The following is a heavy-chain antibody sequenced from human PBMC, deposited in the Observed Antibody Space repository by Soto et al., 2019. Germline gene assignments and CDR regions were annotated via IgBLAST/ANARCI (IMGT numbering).Heavy chain of an antibody. CDR3: AKVISTIGSKQWLAQTKHQALDY. D-gene: IGHD6-19*01. V-gene: IGHV1-2*02. J-gene: IGHJ4*02. CDR1: GYNFNGYY. Sequence: QVNLVQSVAEVKKPGASVKVSCKASGYNFNGYYIHWVRQAPGQGLEWMGWMNPNTGGANYAQKVQGKVIMTTDTSISTAYLELRSLTSADTAVYYCAKVISTIGSKQWLAQTKHQALDYWGQGTLVTVSS. CDR2: MNPNTGGA.